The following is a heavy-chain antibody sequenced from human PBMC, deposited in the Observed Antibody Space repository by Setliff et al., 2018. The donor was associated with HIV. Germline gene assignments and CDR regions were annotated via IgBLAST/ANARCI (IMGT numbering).Heavy chain of an antibody. D-gene: IGHD2-15*01. J-gene: IGHJ4*02. CDR3: ARQAWHSGRNGYFVDY. V-gene: IGHV4-38-2*02. CDR1: RYSITNGYY. CDR2: IYQTGSI. Sequence: PSETLSLTCSVSRYSITNGYYWGWFRQSPGKGLEWIATIYQTGSIYYNPSLQNRVTLLLDMSKNQFSLKLSSVTAADTAVYYCARQAWHSGRNGYFVDYWGQGTLVTVSS.